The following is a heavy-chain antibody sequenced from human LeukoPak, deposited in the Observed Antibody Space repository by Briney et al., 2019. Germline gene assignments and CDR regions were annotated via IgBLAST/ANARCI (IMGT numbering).Heavy chain of an antibody. V-gene: IGHV3-30*04. CDR2: ISYDGSNK. CDR3: GRDGLNGYSYGYNWFDP. D-gene: IGHD5-18*01. J-gene: IGHJ5*02. Sequence: GGSLRLSCAASGFTFSSYAMHWVRQAPGKGLEWVAVISYDGSNKYYADSVKGRFTISRDNSKNTLYLQMNSLRAEDTAVYYCGRDGLNGYSYGYNWFDPWGQGTLVTVSS. CDR1: GFTFSSYA.